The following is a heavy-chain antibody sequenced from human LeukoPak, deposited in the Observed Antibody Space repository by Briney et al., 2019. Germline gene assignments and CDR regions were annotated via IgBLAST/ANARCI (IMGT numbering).Heavy chain of an antibody. J-gene: IGHJ4*02. Sequence: GASVKVSCKASGGTFSSYAISWVRQAPGQGLEWMGRIIPVLGIANYAQKFQGRVTITADKSTSTAYMELSSLRSEDTAVYYCARVSVNLFDYWGQGTLVTVSS. CDR3: ARVSVNLFDY. D-gene: IGHD4-17*01. V-gene: IGHV1-69*04. CDR1: GGTFSSYA. CDR2: IIPVLGIA.